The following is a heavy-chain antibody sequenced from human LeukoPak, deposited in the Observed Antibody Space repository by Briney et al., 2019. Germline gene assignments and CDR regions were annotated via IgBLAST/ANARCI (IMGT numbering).Heavy chain of an antibody. CDR3: ARGGYSYGYFVRD. J-gene: IGHJ4*02. CDR2: IKQDGSEK. D-gene: IGHD5-18*01. Sequence: PGGSLRLSCAASGFTFSSYWMSWVRQAPGKGLEWVANIKQDGSEKYYVDSVKGRFTISRDNAKNSLYLQMNSLRAEDTAVYYCARGGYSYGYFVRDWGQGALVTVSS. V-gene: IGHV3-7*01. CDR1: GFTFSSYW.